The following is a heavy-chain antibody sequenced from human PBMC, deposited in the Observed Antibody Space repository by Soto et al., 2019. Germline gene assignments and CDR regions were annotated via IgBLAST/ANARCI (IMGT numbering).Heavy chain of an antibody. CDR1: CYTFSNYG. V-gene: IGHV1-18*01. J-gene: IGHJ5*02. CDR3: ARVVPGAEAWFGP. D-gene: IGHD2-2*01. CDR2: ISLYSDGT. Sequence: SAKVSFKTSCYTFSNYGITWVRQAPGQPLEWLGWISLYSDGTNYAQKFQGRVSMTTDTSTTTAYMELRSLRSDDTAVYYCARVVPGAEAWFGPWGQGTMVT.